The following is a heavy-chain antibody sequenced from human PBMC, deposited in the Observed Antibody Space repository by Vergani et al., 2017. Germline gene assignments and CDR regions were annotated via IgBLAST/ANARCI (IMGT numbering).Heavy chain of an antibody. CDR3: ARDWGYCTNGVCYDKNWFDP. D-gene: IGHD2-8*01. CDR1: GGSISSGSYY. CDR2: IYTSGST. V-gene: IGHV4-61*02. Sequence: QVQLQESGPGLVKPSQTLSLTCTVSGGSISSGSYYWSWLRQPAGKGLEWSGRIYTSGSTNYNPSLKSRVTMSVDTSKNQFSLKLSSVTAADTAVYYCARDWGYCTNGVCYDKNWFDPWGQGTLVTVSS. J-gene: IGHJ5*02.